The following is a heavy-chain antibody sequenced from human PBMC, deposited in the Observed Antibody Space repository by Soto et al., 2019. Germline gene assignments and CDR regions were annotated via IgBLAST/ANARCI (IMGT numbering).Heavy chain of an antibody. V-gene: IGHV3-23*01. Sequence: GGSLRLSCSASGFTFSSYPMSWVRQAPGKGLEWVSTISGSGGTTYYADTVKGRFTVSRDNPKNALYLQMNSLTAEDTAVYYCASWVGATSWNYFDYWGPGTLVTVSS. CDR3: ASWVGATSWNYFDY. CDR2: ISGSGGTT. D-gene: IGHD1-26*01. J-gene: IGHJ4*02. CDR1: GFTFSSYP.